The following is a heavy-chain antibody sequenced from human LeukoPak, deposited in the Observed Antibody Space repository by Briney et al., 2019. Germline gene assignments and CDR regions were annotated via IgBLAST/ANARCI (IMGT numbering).Heavy chain of an antibody. V-gene: IGHV3-21*06. CDR3: ARGTVAGTPDFDF. J-gene: IGHJ4*02. CDR1: GFTFNTSS. Sequence: PGGSLRLSCAASGFTFNTSSLNWVRQAPGKGLEWVSSISGCGSFEYYADSLKGRFTISRDNAKNSLYLQMNSLRVEDTAVYYCARGTVAGTPDFDFWGQGTLVAVSS. D-gene: IGHD6-19*01. CDR2: ISGCGSFE.